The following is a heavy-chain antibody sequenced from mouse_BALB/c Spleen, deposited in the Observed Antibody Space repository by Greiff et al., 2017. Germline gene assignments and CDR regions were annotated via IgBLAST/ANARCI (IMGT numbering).Heavy chain of an antibody. D-gene: IGHD2-14*01. CDR3: ARKLEVRAFAY. CDR1: GFTFSSYA. CDR2: ISSGGSYT. J-gene: IGHJ3*01. Sequence: EVHLVESGGGLVKPGGSLKLSCAASGFTFSSYAMSWVRQSPEKRLEWVAEISSGGSYTYYPDTVTGRFTISRDNAKNTLYLEMSSLRSEDTAMYYCARKLEVRAFAYWGQGTLVTVSA. V-gene: IGHV5-9-4*01.